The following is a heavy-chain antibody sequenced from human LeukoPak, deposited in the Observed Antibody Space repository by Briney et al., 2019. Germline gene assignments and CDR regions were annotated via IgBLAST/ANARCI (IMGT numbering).Heavy chain of an antibody. J-gene: IGHJ4*02. CDR3: ARSSWYIDY. V-gene: IGHV4-59*01. Sequence: PSETLSLTCTVSGGSISSDYWSWIRQPPGKGLEWIGYIYYSGSTKYIPSLQSRVTMSLDTSKDQFSLKLTSMTAADTAVYYCARSSWYIDYWGQGTLVTVSS. CDR1: GGSISSDY. CDR2: IYYSGST.